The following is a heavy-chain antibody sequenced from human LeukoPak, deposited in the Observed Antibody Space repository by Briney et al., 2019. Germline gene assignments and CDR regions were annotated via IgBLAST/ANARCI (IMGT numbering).Heavy chain of an antibody. CDR3: ARDRRNTGSFFDY. Sequence: PGGSLRLSCAASGFTFSSYSMNWVRQAPGKGLEGVSYISSSSSTIYYADSVKGRFTISRDNAKNSLYLQMNSLRAEDTAVYYCARDRRNTGSFFDYWGQGTLVTVSS. V-gene: IGHV3-48*01. D-gene: IGHD1-26*01. CDR2: ISSSSSTI. CDR1: GFTFSSYS. J-gene: IGHJ4*02.